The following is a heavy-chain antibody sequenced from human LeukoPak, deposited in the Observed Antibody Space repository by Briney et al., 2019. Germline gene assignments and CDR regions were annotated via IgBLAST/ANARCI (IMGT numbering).Heavy chain of an antibody. CDR1: GGSFSGYY. D-gene: IGHD6-19*01. Sequence: PSETLSLTCAVYGGSFSGYYWSWIRQPPGKGLEWIGEINHSGSTNYNPSLKSRVTISVDTSKNQFSLKLSSVTAADTAVYYCEVAGTRGFDYWGQGTLVTVSS. CDR3: EVAGTRGFDY. CDR2: INHSGST. V-gene: IGHV4-34*01. J-gene: IGHJ4*02.